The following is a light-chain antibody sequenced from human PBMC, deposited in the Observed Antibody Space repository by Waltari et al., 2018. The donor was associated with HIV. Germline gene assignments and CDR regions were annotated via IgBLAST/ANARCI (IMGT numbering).Light chain of an antibody. CDR2: KDT. Sequence: SYYLIQPPSMSVSPGQTAKITCSGDALPKQYAFWYQQRPGQAPLLVIFKDTERPAGGPQRFSGSTSGTTVTLTISGVQAEDEADYHCQSTDSSGTHVVFGGGTKLTVL. V-gene: IGLV3-25*03. CDR3: QSTDSSGTHVV. J-gene: IGLJ2*01. CDR1: ALPKQY.